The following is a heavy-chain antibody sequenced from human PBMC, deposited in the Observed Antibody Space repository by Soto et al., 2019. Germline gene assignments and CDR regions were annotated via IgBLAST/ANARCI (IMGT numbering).Heavy chain of an antibody. J-gene: IGHJ6*02. Sequence: SETLSLTCTVSGGSISSYYWSWIRQPAGKGLEWIGRIYTSGSTNYNPSLKSRVTMSVDTSKNQFSLKRISVTAADTAVYYCARDWVITGTYYYYYGMDVWGQGTTVTVSS. CDR3: ARDWVITGTYYYYYGMDV. CDR1: GGSISSYY. D-gene: IGHD1-20*01. CDR2: IYTSGST. V-gene: IGHV4-4*07.